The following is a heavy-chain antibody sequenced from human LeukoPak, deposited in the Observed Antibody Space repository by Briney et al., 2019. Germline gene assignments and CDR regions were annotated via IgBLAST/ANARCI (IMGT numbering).Heavy chain of an antibody. Sequence: ASVKVSCKASGYTFTSYGISWVRQAPGQGLEWMRWISAYNGNTNYAQKLQGRVTMTTDTSTSTAYMELRSLRSDDTAVYYCARDRVVVVPAAMGYFDLWGRGTLVTVSS. CDR3: ARDRVVVVPAAMGYFDL. J-gene: IGHJ2*01. CDR2: ISAYNGNT. CDR1: GYTFTSYG. V-gene: IGHV1-18*04. D-gene: IGHD2-2*01.